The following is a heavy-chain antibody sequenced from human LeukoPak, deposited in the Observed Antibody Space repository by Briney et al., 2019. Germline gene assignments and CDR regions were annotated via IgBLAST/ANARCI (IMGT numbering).Heavy chain of an antibody. CDR1: GFTFSSYS. CDR2: ISSRSSYI. D-gene: IGHD2-15*01. J-gene: IGHJ3*02. V-gene: IGHV3-21*01. CDR3: ARDWWLGTEWNAFDI. Sequence: GGSLRLSCAASGFTFSSYSMNWVRQGPGKGLEWVSFISSRSSYIYYADSVKGRFTISRDNAKKSMYLQMNSLRAEDTAVYYCARDWWLGTEWNAFDIWGQGTMVTVSS.